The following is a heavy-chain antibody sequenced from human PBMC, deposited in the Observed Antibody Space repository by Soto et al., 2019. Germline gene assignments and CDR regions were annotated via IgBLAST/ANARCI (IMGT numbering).Heavy chain of an antibody. D-gene: IGHD1-7*01. V-gene: IGHV4-4*02. CDR2: IFESGAT. CDR1: GGSFSSSSW. J-gene: IGHJ4*02. Sequence: QVQLQESGPGLVKPSGTLSITCAVSGGSFSSSSWWTWVRQSPGKGLEWIGEIFESGATNYNPSLKSRLTMSVDKSKNQFSLYLSSLTAADTAVYFCTTSHAGELNNWGQGTLVTVSS. CDR3: TTSHAGELNN.